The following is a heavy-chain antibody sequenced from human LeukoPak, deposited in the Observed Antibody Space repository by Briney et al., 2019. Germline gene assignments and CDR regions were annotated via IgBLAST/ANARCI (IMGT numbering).Heavy chain of an antibody. CDR2: IYSSGST. V-gene: IGHV4-4*07. J-gene: IGHJ4*02. CDR3: ARKGSDESSFYLSSYYFDF. D-gene: IGHD3-22*01. Sequence: ASETLSLTCSVSGDSIRSYYWTWLRQPAGKGLQWIGPIYSSGSTDYNPSLKSRVTMSVGKSKKQFSLKLSTVTAADTAVYYYARKGSDESSFYLSSYYFDFWGQGTLVTVSS. CDR1: GDSIRSYY.